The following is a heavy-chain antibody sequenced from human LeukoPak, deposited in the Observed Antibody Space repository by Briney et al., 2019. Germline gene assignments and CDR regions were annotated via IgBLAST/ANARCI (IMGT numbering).Heavy chain of an antibody. CDR2: IFYRGGT. D-gene: IGHD4-17*01. CDR1: SGSINTSNYY. CDR3: ARVVTTAPLYYYYYMDV. V-gene: IGHV4-39*07. J-gene: IGHJ6*03. Sequence: PSETLSLTCTVSSGSINTSNYYWGWIRQPPGKGLEWIGNIFYRGGTYYSPSPKSRVTISLDTSRNQFSLKLSSVTAADTAVYYCARVVTTAPLYYYYYMDVWGKGTTVTVSS.